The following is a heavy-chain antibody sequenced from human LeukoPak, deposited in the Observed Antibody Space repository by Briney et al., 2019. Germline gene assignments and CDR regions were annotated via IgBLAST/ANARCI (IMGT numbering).Heavy chain of an antibody. CDR3: AKDFIAAAGAIDY. D-gene: IGHD6-13*01. J-gene: IGHJ4*02. CDR2: ISFSGANS. V-gene: IGHV3-23*01. Sequence: GGSLRLSCAASGFTFSDSAMTWVRQAPGKGLDWVSLISFSGANSYYADSVKGRFTISRDNSKDTLFLQMNSLRAEDTAVYYCAKDFIAAAGAIDYWGQGTLVTVSS. CDR1: GFTFSDSA.